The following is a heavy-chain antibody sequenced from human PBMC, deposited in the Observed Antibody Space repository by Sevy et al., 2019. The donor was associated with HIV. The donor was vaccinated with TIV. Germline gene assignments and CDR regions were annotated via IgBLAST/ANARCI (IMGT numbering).Heavy chain of an antibody. CDR2: IYSGGST. J-gene: IGHJ3*02. CDR3: ARDLVSGDSFDI. D-gene: IGHD1-26*01. Sequence: GGSLRLSCAASGFTVSSNYMSWVRQAPGKGLEWVSVIYSGGSTYYADSVKGRFTISRDNSKNTLYLQMNSLRAEDTAVYYCARDLVSGDSFDIWGQGTMVTVSS. CDR1: GFTVSSNY. V-gene: IGHV3-53*01.